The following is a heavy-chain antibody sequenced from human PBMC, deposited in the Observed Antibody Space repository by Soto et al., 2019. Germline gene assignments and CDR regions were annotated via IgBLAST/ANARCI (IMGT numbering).Heavy chain of an antibody. V-gene: IGHV3-30*09. CDR1: GFTFSNYA. Sequence: QVQLVESGGGVVQPGRSLRLSCAASGFTFSNYAMYWVRQAPGKGLEWVAVISFDGSYKYYADSVKGRFAISRDNSKNALYLQMNSLKTEDTAMYYCARGGSNYCSGMDVWGQGTTITVSS. D-gene: IGHD3-10*01. J-gene: IGHJ6*02. CDR3: ARGGSNYCSGMDV. CDR2: ISFDGSYK.